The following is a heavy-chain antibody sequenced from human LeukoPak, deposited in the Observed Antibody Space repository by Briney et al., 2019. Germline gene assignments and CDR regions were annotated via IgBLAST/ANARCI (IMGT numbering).Heavy chain of an antibody. D-gene: IGHD6-13*01. CDR2: MNPNTGDT. Sequence: ASVKVSCKTSGYTFTGYYIHWGRQAPGQGLEWLGGMNPNTGDTNYAQKFPGRVTTTRVTSISTPYMELSSLRSDHTAVYYCARDVSSVATAAPGHWGVDVWGQGTTVTVSS. CDR1: GYTFTGYY. J-gene: IGHJ6*02. CDR3: ARDVSSVATAAPGHWGVDV. V-gene: IGHV1-2*02.